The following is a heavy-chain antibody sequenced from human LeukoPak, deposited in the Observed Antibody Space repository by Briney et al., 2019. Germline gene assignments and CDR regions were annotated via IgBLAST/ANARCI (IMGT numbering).Heavy chain of an antibody. Sequence: SETLSLTCAVYGGSFSGYYWSWIRQPPGKGLEWIGYIYYSGSTNYNPSLKSRVTISVDTSKNQFSLKLSSVTAADTAVYYCARVGKYSSSWRGGWFDPWGQGTLVTVSS. CDR3: ARVGKYSSSWRGGWFDP. CDR2: IYYSGST. CDR1: GGSFSGYY. V-gene: IGHV4-59*01. D-gene: IGHD6-13*01. J-gene: IGHJ5*02.